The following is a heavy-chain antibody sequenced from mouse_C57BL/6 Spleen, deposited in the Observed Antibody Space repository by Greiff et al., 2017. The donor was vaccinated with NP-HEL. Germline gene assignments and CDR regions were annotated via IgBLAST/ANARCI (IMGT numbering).Heavy chain of an antibody. J-gene: IGHJ3*01. CDR1: GFTFSSYA. Sequence: DVKLVESGGGLVKPGGSLKLSCAASGFTFSSYAMSWVRQTPEKRLEWVATISDGGSYTYYPDNVKGRFTISRDNAKNNLYLQMSHLKSEDTAMYYCARPLYDGYEGFAYWGQGTLVTVSA. CDR3: ARPLYDGYEGFAY. CDR2: ISDGGSYT. D-gene: IGHD2-3*01. V-gene: IGHV5-4*03.